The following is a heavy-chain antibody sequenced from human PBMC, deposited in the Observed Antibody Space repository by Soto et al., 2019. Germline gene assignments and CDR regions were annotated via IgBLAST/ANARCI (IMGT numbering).Heavy chain of an antibody. V-gene: IGHV3-23*01. Sequence: GGSLRLPCAASGFTFSSYAMSWVRQAPGKGLEWVSAISGSGGSTYYADSVKGRLTISRDNSKNTLYLQMNSLRAEDTAVYYCAKLWDSGYDLFDYWGQGTLVTVSS. D-gene: IGHD5-12*01. J-gene: IGHJ4*02. CDR1: GFTFSSYA. CDR3: AKLWDSGYDLFDY. CDR2: ISGSGGST.